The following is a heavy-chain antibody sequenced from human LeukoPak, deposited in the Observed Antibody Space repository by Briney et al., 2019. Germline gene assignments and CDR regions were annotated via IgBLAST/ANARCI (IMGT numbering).Heavy chain of an antibody. J-gene: IGHJ4*02. V-gene: IGHV3-33*01. Sequence: QAGGSLRLSCAASGFTFSSYGMHWVRQAPGKGLEWVAVIWYDGSNKYYADSVKGRFTISRDNSKNTLYLQMNSLRAEDTAVYYCARDRIVVVAARREGLDYWGQGTQVTVSS. CDR3: ARDRIVVVAARREGLDY. CDR1: GFTFSSYG. CDR2: IWYDGSNK. D-gene: IGHD2-15*01.